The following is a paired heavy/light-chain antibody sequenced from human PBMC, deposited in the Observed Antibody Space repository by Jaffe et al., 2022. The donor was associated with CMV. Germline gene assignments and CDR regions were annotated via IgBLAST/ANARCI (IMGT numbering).Light chain of an antibody. Sequence: DIQMTQSPSTLSASVGDRVTITCRASQSISSWLAWYQQKAGEAPKLLIYKASGLKSGVPSRFSGGGSGTEFTLTISSLQPDDVATYYCQQYNGYSWTFGQGTKVDIK. CDR1: QSISSW. CDR3: QQYNGYSWT. CDR2: KAS. V-gene: IGKV1-5*03. J-gene: IGKJ1*01.
Heavy chain of an antibody. J-gene: IGHJ4*02. CDR3: ARLLLDSYASGNYSPFGY. CDR2: IYPGDSDT. CDR1: GYSFTGYW. V-gene: IGHV5-51*03. D-gene: IGHD3-10*01. Sequence: EVQLLQSGTEVKKSGESLKISCKGSGYSFTGYWIAWVRQMPGKGLEWMGIIYPGDSDTRYSPSFQGQVTISADRSISTAYLQWSSLKASDTATYYCARLLLDSYASGNYSPFGYWGQGTLVIVSS.